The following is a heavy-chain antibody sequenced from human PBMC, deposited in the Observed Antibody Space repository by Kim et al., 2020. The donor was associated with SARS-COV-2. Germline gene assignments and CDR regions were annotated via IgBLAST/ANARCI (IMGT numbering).Heavy chain of an antibody. CDR2: IYYSGST. CDR3: AGEMATITYYDYGMDV. CDR1: GGSISGSSYY. Sequence: SETLSLTCTVSGGSISGSSYYWGWIRQPPGKGLEWIGSIYYSGSTYYNPSLKSRVTISVDTSKNQFSLKLSSVTAADTAVYYCAGEMATITYYDYGMDVWGQGTTCTVSS. V-gene: IGHV4-39*02. J-gene: IGHJ6*02. D-gene: IGHD5-12*01.